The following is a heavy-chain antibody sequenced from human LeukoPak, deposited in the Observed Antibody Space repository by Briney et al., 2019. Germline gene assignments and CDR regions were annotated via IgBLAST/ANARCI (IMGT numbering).Heavy chain of an antibody. D-gene: IGHD2-15*01. V-gene: IGHV3-20*04. CDR2: INWNGGST. CDR3: ARDFCSGGSCYPVGY. Sequence: PGGSLRLSCAASGFTFDDYGMSWVRHAPGKGLEWVSGINWNGGSTGYADSVKGRFTISRDNAKNSLYLQMNSLRAEDTALYYCARDFCSGGSCYPVGYWGQGTLVTVSS. J-gene: IGHJ4*02. CDR1: GFTFDDYG.